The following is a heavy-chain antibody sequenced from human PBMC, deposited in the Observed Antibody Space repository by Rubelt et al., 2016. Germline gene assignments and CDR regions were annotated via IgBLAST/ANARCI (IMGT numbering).Heavy chain of an antibody. CDR3: AADCSGGSCYGYHWAPYYYYGMDV. CDR1: GYTFTNYY. Sequence: QVQLVQSGAEVKKSGASVKVSCKASGYTFTNYYMHWVRQAPGQGLEWMGWISAYNGNTNYAQKLQGRVTMTTDTSTSTAYMELRSLRSDDTAVYYCAADCSGGSCYGYHWAPYYYYGMDVWGQGTTVTVSS. CDR2: ISAYNGNT. D-gene: IGHD2-15*01. J-gene: IGHJ6*02. V-gene: IGHV1-18*04.